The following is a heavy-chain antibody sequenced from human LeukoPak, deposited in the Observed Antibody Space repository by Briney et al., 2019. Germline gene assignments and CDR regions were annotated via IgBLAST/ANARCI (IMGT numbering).Heavy chain of an antibody. CDR3: ARDDDGSGKYGQLY. V-gene: IGHV3-33*01. Sequence: GRSLRHSCAASGFIFSNYGFHWVRQAPGKGLEWVAVFWSDGRQKYYVDSVKGRFTVSRDTSKKTVYLQMNSLRAEDTAVYYCARDDDGSGKYGQLYWGQGTLVTVSS. D-gene: IGHD3-10*01. CDR1: GFIFSNYG. J-gene: IGHJ4*02. CDR2: FWSDGRQK.